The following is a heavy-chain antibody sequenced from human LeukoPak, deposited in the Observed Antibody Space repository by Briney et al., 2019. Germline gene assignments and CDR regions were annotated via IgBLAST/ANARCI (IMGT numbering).Heavy chain of an antibody. J-gene: IGHJ4*02. D-gene: IGHD1-14*01. CDR3: ARGGWTTGMDY. V-gene: IGHV1-3*01. CDR2: INAGNGNT. CDR1: GYTFTSYA. Sequence: ASVKVSCKASGYTFTSYAMHWVRQAPGQGLEWMGWINAGNGNTKYSQKFQGRVTITRDTSASTAYMELSSLRSEDTAVYYCARGGWTTGMDYWGQGTLVTVSS.